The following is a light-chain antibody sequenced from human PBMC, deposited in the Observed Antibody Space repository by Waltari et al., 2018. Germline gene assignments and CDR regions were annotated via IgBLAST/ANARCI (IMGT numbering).Light chain of an antibody. V-gene: IGLV2-23*01. J-gene: IGLJ3*02. CDR1: NRDVGNYKF. CDR2: EGS. Sequence: QSALTQPASVSGSPGQSLTISCTGTNRDVGNYKFVSWYQQHPGKAPKLMIYEGSKRPSGVSNRFSGSKSGNTASLTISGLRAEDEADYYCCSYTGSTTPRMFGGGTKLTVV. CDR3: CSYTGSTTPRM.